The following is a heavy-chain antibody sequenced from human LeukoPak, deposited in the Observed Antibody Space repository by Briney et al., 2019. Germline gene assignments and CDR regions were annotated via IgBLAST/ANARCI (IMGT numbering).Heavy chain of an antibody. D-gene: IGHD3-22*01. CDR3: ARVGYYYDSSGSSSLDY. V-gene: IGHV4-34*01. J-gene: IGHJ4*02. CDR2: TNHSGST. CDR1: GGSFSGYY. Sequence: SETLSLTCAVYGGSFSGYYWSWIRQPPGKGLEWFGETNHSGSTNYNPSLKSRVTISVDTSKNQFSLKLSSVTAADTAVCYCARVGYYYDSSGSSSLDYWGQGTLVTVSS.